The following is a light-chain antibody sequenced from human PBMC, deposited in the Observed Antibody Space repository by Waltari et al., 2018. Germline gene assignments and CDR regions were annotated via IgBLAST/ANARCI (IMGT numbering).Light chain of an antibody. CDR3: NSFTTTGMRV. J-gene: IGLJ3*02. V-gene: IGLV2-14*01. Sequence: QSALTQPASVSASPGQSITISCTGTSSDIGAYDYVSWYQRHPGKAPKLIIYEVTERPSGVSHRFAGCKSANTASLTISGLQAEDEADYYCNSFTTTGMRVFGGGTKLTVL. CDR2: EVT. CDR1: SSDIGAYDY.